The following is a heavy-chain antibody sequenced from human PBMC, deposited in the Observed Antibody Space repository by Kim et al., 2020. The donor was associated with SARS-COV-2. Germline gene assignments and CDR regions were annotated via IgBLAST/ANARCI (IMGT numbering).Heavy chain of an antibody. CDR3: ARDWAGPSDF. D-gene: IGHD6-19*01. J-gene: IGHJ4*02. CDR1: GFTSNTYW. V-gene: IGHV3-7*01. CDR2: TNEDGTEE. Sequence: GGSLRLSCAASGFTSNTYWMTWVRQAPGKGLEWVANTNEDGTEEFYVDFVKGRFTIFRDKAKDSLYLQMTSPRVEDTAVYYCARDWAGPSDFWGQGTLVT.